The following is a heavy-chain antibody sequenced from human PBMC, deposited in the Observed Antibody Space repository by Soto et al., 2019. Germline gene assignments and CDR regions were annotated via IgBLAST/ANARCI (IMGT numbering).Heavy chain of an antibody. D-gene: IGHD6-6*01. CDR1: GXTLSNAW. CDR3: TTDPSMAARPRWNY. J-gene: IGHJ4*02. Sequence: GSLGLYCAASGXTLSNAWMSWDRHAPGKGLEWVGRIKSKTDGGTTDYAAPVEGRFTISRDASKNTMYLQMNSLKTEDTAVYYCTTDPSMAARPRWNYWGQGTLVTVSS. CDR2: IKSKTDGGTT. V-gene: IGHV3-15*01.